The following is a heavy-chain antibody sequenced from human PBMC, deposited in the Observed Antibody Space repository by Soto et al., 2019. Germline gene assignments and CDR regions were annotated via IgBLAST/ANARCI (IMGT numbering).Heavy chain of an antibody. V-gene: IGHV3-30*18. J-gene: IGHJ6*02. CDR3: AKGAEGGAYYGMDV. CDR2: ISYDGSNK. Sequence: LRLSCAASGFTFSKYGMHWVRQAPGKGLEWVAVISYDGSNKYYADSVKGRFTISRDKSTNTLYVQMNSLRVEDTAVYYCAKGAEGGAYYGMDVWGQGTTVTVSS. CDR1: GFTFSKYG. D-gene: IGHD3-16*01.